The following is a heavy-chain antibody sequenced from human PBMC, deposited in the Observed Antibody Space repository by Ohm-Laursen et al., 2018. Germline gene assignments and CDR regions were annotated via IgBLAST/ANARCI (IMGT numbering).Heavy chain of an antibody. CDR3: ARDSGPPKYYYYGLDV. D-gene: IGHD1-14*01. CDR1: GYSISSAYY. J-gene: IGHJ6*02. CDR2: IYHPGST. Sequence: TLSLTCVVSGYSISSAYYWGWIRQAPGQGLEWIGSIYHPGSTYYNPSLKSRVSISVDTSKNQFSLKQNSVTAADTAVYYCARDSGPPKYYYYGLDVWGQGTTVTVSS. V-gene: IGHV4-38-2*02.